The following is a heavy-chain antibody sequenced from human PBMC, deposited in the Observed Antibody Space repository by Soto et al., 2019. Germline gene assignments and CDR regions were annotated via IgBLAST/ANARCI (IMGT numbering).Heavy chain of an antibody. CDR2: ISSSGSTI. CDR1: GFTFSSYE. CDR3: ARWGSSWHDGYSSGWRQKKYYYYGMDV. V-gene: IGHV3-48*03. D-gene: IGHD6-19*01. Sequence: EVQLVESGGGLVQPGGSLRLSCAASGFTFSSYEMNWVRQAPGKGLEWVSYISSSGSTIYYADSVKGRFTISRDNAKNSLYLQMNSLRAEDTAVYYCARWGSSWHDGYSSGWRQKKYYYYGMDVWGQGTTVTVSS. J-gene: IGHJ6*02.